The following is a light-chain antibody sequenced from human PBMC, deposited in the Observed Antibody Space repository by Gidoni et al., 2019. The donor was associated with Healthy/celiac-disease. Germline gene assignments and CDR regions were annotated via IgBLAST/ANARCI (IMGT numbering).Light chain of an antibody. Sequence: DIGMTQSPDSLAVSLGERATINCKSSQSVLYSSNNKNYLAGYQQKPGQPPKLRIYWASTRESGVPDRFSGSGSGTVFTLTISSLQAEDVAVYYCQQYYSTPYTFGQGTKLEIK. CDR1: QSVLYSSNNKNY. J-gene: IGKJ2*01. CDR3: QQYYSTPYT. V-gene: IGKV4-1*01. CDR2: WAS.